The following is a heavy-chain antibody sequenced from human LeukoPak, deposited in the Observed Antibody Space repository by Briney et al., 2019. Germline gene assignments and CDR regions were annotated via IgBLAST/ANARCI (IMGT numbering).Heavy chain of an antibody. CDR1: GGTFSSYA. CDR3: ASSLVNHGLHIPPDY. D-gene: IGHD4-11*01. V-gene: IGHV1-69*06. CDR2: IIPIFGTA. J-gene: IGHJ4*02. Sequence: ASVKVSCKASGGTFSSYAISWVRQAPGQGLEWMGGIIPIFGTANYAQKFQGRVTMTEDTSTDTAYMELSSLRSEDTAVYYCASSLVNHGLHIPPDYWGQGTLVTVSS.